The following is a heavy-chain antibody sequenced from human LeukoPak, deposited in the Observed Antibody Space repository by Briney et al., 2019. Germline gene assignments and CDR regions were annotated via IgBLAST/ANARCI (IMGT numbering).Heavy chain of an antibody. CDR2: INPSGGST. Sequence: ASVKVSGKASGYTFTSYYMHWVRQAPGQGLEWMGIINPSGGSTSYAQKFQGRVTMTRDTSTSTVYMELSSLRSEDTAVYYCARGGTLITIFGVVINRPTTFDYWGQGTLVTVSS. D-gene: IGHD3-3*01. CDR3: ARGGTLITIFGVVINRPTTFDY. V-gene: IGHV1-46*01. J-gene: IGHJ4*02. CDR1: GYTFTSYY.